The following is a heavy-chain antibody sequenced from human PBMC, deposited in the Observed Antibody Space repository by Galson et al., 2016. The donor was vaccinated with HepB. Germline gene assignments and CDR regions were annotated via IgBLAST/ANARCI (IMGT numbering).Heavy chain of an antibody. CDR2: INPSGGST. CDR1: GYTFSSYY. V-gene: IGHV1-46*01. D-gene: IGHD5-24*01. Sequence: SVKVSCKASGYTFSSYYMYWVRQAPGQGLEWMGIINPSGGSTGYAQKFQGRVTMTRDTSTNTVYMQLSSLRSEDTAMYYCARAPLEMAAIPGGYDYFDYWGQGTLFTVSS. CDR3: ARAPLEMAAIPGGYDYFDY. J-gene: IGHJ4*02.